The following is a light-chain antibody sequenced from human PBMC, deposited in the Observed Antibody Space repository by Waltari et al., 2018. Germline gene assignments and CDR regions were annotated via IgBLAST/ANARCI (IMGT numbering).Light chain of an antibody. CDR1: SSNIGASNY. J-gene: IGLJ3*02. CDR2: EVT. Sequence: QSALTHPPSASGPPGQSVDISCTGTSSNIGASNYVSWYQQHPGKAPKLIIDEVTKRPSGVPDRFSGSKSGNTASLTVSGLQPEDEADYYCASFAGNFIWVFGGGTKLTVL. CDR3: ASFAGNFIWV. V-gene: IGLV2-8*01.